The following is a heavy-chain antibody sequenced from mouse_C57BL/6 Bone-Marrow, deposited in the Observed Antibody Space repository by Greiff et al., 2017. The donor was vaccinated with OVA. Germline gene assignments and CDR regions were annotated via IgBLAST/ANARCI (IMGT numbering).Heavy chain of an antibody. V-gene: IGHV1-58*01. CDR1: GYTFTRYG. Sequence: VQLQESGAELVRPGSSVPMSFKTSGYTFTRYGLYWVKQRPGQGLAWIGYIYIGNGYTEYNQKFKGKATLIVDKSSSTAYMQLSSLTSEDSAVYYCAIGIITTVVERGYWGQGTTLTVSS. CDR2: IYIGNGYT. J-gene: IGHJ2*01. D-gene: IGHD1-1*01. CDR3: AIGIITTVVERGY.